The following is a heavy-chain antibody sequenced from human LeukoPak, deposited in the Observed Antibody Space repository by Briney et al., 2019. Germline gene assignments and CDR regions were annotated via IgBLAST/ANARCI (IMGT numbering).Heavy chain of an antibody. J-gene: IGHJ4*02. Sequence: SETLSLTCTVSGRPISSYYWRWIRQPPGKGLEGIGYIYYSGSTNYNPSLKSRVTISVDTSKNQFSLKLSSVTAADTAVYYCARARRGLRSSTWNYFDYWGQGTLVTVSS. CDR3: ARARRGLRSSTWNYFDY. CDR1: GRPISSYY. V-gene: IGHV4-59*01. CDR2: IYYSGST. D-gene: IGHD4-17*01.